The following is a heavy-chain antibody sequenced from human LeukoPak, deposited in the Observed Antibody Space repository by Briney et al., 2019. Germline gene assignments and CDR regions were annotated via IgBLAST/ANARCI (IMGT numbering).Heavy chain of an antibody. Sequence: PSETLSLTCTVSGGSISSSTYYWGWIRQPPGKGLEWIGSIYYSGITYYNPSLESRVTISVDTSKNHFSLKLSSVTAADTAVYYCARGRAVAGIYYYYGMDVWGQGTTVTVSS. D-gene: IGHD6-19*01. CDR2: IYYSGIT. V-gene: IGHV4-39*02. J-gene: IGHJ6*02. CDR3: ARGRAVAGIYYYYGMDV. CDR1: GGSISSSTYY.